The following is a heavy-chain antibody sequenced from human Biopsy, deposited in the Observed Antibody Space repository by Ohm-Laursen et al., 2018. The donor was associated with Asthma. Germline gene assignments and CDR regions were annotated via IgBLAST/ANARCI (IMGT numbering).Heavy chain of an antibody. V-gene: IGHV1-69*13. CDR1: GDSFSNYA. D-gene: IGHD5-12*01. CDR2: LIPVLGTP. Sequence: GASVKVSCKASGDSFSNYAISWVRQAPGQGLEWMGGLIPVLGTPDHAQMFEGRVTITADESTSTAYMELSSLSSEDTAVYYCARGYSGSDRIVYYYSGLEVWGKGNTVT. J-gene: IGHJ6*04. CDR3: ARGYSGSDRIVYYYSGLEV.